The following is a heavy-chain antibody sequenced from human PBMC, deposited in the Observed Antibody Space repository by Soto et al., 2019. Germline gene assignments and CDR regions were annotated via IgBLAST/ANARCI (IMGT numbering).Heavy chain of an antibody. J-gene: IGHJ5*02. CDR3: ARAERFPRSWFDP. V-gene: IGHV4-39*01. Sequence: AETLSLTCTVSGDSIRSINNYWGWMRQPPGKGLEWIGNIYYDGSTFYNPSLKSRVAMSIDTSKNQFSLNLISVTAADTAMYFCARAERFPRSWFDPWGQGTQVTVSS. D-gene: IGHD6-19*01. CDR1: GDSIRSINNY. CDR2: IYYDGST.